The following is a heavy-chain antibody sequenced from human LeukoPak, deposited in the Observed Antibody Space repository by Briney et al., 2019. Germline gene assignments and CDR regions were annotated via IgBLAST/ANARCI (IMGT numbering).Heavy chain of an antibody. Sequence: GGSLRLSCAESGFTFSSYGMHWVRQAPGKGLEWVAFIRYDGSNKYYADSVKGRFTISRDNSKNTLYLQMNSLRAEDTAVYYCAKGLQYFDWLLHWGQGTLVTVSS. V-gene: IGHV3-30*02. J-gene: IGHJ4*02. CDR2: IRYDGSNK. CDR1: GFTFSSYG. CDR3: AKGLQYFDWLLH. D-gene: IGHD3-9*01.